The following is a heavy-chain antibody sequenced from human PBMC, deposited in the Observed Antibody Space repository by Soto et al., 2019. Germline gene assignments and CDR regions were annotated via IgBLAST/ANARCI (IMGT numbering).Heavy chain of an antibody. D-gene: IGHD1-26*01. J-gene: IGHJ4*02. CDR3: ARRGLGARFDY. V-gene: IGHV4-31*03. CDR1: GGSIISGDSY. Sequence: SETLSLTCTVSGGSIISGDSYWIWIRQHPGKGLEWIGYIYYSGNTYYNPSLKSRVAISVDTSKNQFSLKLNSVTAADTAVYYCARRGLGARFDYWGQGTLVTVSS. CDR2: IYYSGNT.